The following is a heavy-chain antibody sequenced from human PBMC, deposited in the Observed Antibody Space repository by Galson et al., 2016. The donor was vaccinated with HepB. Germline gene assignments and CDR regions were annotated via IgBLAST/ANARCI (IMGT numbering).Heavy chain of an antibody. V-gene: IGHV3-9*01. CDR2: ISWNSGSR. J-gene: IGHJ2*01. CDR1: GFTFDDYP. CDR3: TKDMSDYSSSWEFWYIEL. Sequence: SLRLSCAASGFTFDDYPMHWVRQAPGKGLEWVSGISWNSGSRGYADSVKGRFTISRDNAKNSLYLQMNSLRAEDTALYYCTKDMSDYSSSWEFWYIELWGRGTLVTVSS. D-gene: IGHD6-13*01.